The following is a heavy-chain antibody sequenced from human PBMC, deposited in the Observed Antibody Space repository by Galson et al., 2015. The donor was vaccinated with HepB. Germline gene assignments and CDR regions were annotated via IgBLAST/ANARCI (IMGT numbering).Heavy chain of an antibody. Sequence: SLRLSCAASGFTFSSYSMNWVRQAPGKGLEWVSSISSSSSYIYYADSVKGRFTISRDNAKNSLYLQMNSLRAEDTAVYYCARESSYYYGSGSYYNPPGLWGQGTLVTVSS. V-gene: IGHV3-21*01. CDR2: ISSSSSYI. CDR1: GFTFSSYS. J-gene: IGHJ4*02. CDR3: ARESSYYYGSGSYYNPPGL. D-gene: IGHD3-10*01.